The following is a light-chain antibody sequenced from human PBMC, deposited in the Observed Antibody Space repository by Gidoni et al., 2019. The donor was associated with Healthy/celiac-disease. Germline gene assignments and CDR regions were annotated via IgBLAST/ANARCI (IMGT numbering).Light chain of an antibody. CDR1: SSDGGGYNY. Sequence: QSALTQPASVSGSPGQSLTISCTGTSSDGGGYNYVSWYQQHPGKAPKLMIYDVSNRPSGVSNRFSGSKSGNTAALTISGLQAEDEADYYCSSYTSSSTLHYVFGTGTKVTVL. V-gene: IGLV2-14*01. CDR2: DVS. CDR3: SSYTSSSTLHYV. J-gene: IGLJ1*01.